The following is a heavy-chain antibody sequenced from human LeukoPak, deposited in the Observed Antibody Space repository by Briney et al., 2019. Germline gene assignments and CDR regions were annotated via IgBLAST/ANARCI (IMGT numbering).Heavy chain of an antibody. Sequence: GGSLRLSCAASGFTFSSYGMHWVRQAPGKGLEWVAFIRYDGSNKYYADSVKGRFTISRDNAKNSLYLQMNSLRAEDTALYYCAKDMGGPPYNWFDPWGQGTLVTVSS. CDR1: GFTFSSYG. J-gene: IGHJ5*02. CDR3: AKDMGGPPYNWFDP. CDR2: IRYDGSNK. V-gene: IGHV3-30*02. D-gene: IGHD1-26*01.